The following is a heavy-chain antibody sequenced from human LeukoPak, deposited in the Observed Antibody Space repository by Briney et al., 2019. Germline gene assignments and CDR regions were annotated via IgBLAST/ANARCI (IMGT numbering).Heavy chain of an antibody. Sequence: PSETLSLTCTVSGGSISSYYWSWIRQPPGKGLEWIGYIYYSGSTNYNPSLKSRVTISVDTSKNQFSLKLSSVTAADTAVYYCARGRPRIAAAGRGGSAFDIWGQGTMVTVSS. CDR1: GGSISSYY. J-gene: IGHJ3*02. V-gene: IGHV4-59*01. CDR3: ARGRPRIAAAGRGGSAFDI. CDR2: IYYSGST. D-gene: IGHD6-13*01.